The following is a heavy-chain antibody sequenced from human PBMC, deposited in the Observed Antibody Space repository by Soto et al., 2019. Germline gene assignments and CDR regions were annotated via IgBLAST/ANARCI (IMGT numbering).Heavy chain of an antibody. V-gene: IGHV3-23*01. CDR3: ARMSVFVSNPFDY. D-gene: IGHD3-10*01. CDR1: GFSFSSYA. J-gene: IGHJ4*02. Sequence: EVQLLESGGGLVQPGGSLRLSCEASGFSFSSYAMSWVRQAPGKGLEWVSAISKSGGNTYYADSVKGRFTISRDNSKNTLYLQIKSLRVEDTALYYCARMSVFVSNPFDYWGQGALVTVSP. CDR2: ISKSGGNT.